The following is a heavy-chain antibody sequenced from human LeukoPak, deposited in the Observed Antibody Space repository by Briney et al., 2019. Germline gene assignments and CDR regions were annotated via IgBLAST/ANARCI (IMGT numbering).Heavy chain of an antibody. J-gene: IGHJ4*02. CDR1: GYTFTSYG. Sequence: ASVKVSYKASGYTFTSYGISWVRQAPGQGLEWMGWISAYNGNTNYAQKLLGRVTMTTDTSTSTAYMELRSLRSDDTAVYYCARDLRHNMVRGVMGPLNYWGQGTLVTVSS. D-gene: IGHD3-10*01. V-gene: IGHV1-18*04. CDR3: ARDLRHNMVRGVMGPLNY. CDR2: ISAYNGNT.